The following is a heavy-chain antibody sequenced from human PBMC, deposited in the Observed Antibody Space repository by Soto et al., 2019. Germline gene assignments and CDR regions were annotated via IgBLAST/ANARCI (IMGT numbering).Heavy chain of an antibody. D-gene: IGHD3-22*01. CDR2: IFYDGSGH. J-gene: IGHJ4*02. Sequence: QVQLVESGGGVVQPGRSLRLSCKASGFTLSDYNMHWVRQAPGKGLEWLGVIFYDGSGHFYADSMEGRFTISRDASKNTLYLQMNSLRLEDTGVYFCGREQNSGYYRTADYWGQGTLVTVSS. CDR3: GREQNSGYYRTADY. V-gene: IGHV3-30*14. CDR1: GFTLSDYN.